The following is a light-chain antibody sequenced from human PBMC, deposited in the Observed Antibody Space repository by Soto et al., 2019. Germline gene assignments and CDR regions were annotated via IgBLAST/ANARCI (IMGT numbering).Light chain of an antibody. J-gene: IGKJ1*01. CDR1: QSISRQ. CDR2: QAS. Sequence: DIQMTQSTSTLSASVGDRVSITCRASQSISRQLAWYQQKPGKAPNLLIYQASNLETGVPSRFTGSGSGTEFTLTISSLQPDALATYYCLQYQSYWTFGQGTKVEVK. V-gene: IGKV1-5*03. CDR3: LQYQSYWT.